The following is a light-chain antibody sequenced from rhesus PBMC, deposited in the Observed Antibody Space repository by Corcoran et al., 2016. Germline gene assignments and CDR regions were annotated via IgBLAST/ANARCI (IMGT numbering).Light chain of an antibody. V-gene: IGKV1-22*01. J-gene: IGKJ1*01. CDR1: QSIRSW. CDR2: KAS. Sequence: DIQMTQSPSSLSASVGDTVTITCRASQSIRSWLDWYQEKPGKAPKLLIYKASSLQRGVPCRLSGSGSGTDFTLTSSSLQPEDFATYYGLQYSSSPWTFGQGTKVEIK. CDR3: LQYSSSPWT.